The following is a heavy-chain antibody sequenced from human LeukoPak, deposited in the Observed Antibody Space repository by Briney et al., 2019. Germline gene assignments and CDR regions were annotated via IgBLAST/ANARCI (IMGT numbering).Heavy chain of an antibody. J-gene: IGHJ4*02. Sequence: PGGSLRLSCAASGFSVSNNYVNWVRQAPGKGLEWVSYISSSGSTIYYADSVKGRFTISRDNAKNSLYLQMNSLRAEDTAVYYCARDSARGYFDYWGQGTLVTVSS. V-gene: IGHV3-11*04. CDR3: ARDSARGYFDY. CDR1: GFSVSNNY. CDR2: ISSSGSTI. D-gene: IGHD3-10*01.